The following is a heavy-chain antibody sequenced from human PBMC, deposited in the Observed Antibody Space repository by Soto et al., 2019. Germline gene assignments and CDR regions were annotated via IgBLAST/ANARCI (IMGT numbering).Heavy chain of an antibody. CDR2: ISYDGSNK. CDR1: GFTFSSYA. J-gene: IGHJ4*02. D-gene: IGHD3-9*01. V-gene: IGHV3-30-3*01. Sequence: QVQLVESGGGVVQPGRSLRLSCAASGFTFSSYAMHWVRQAPGKGLEWVAVISYDGSNKYYADSVKGRFTISRDNSKNALYLQMNGLRAEDTAVYYCARDLDNYDTLTAVDYWGQGTLVTVSS. CDR3: ARDLDNYDTLTAVDY.